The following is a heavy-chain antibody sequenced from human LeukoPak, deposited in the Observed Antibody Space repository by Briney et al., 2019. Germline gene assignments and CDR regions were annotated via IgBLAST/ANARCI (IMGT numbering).Heavy chain of an antibody. D-gene: IGHD3-22*01. CDR2: IYYSGST. J-gene: IGHJ5*02. CDR1: GGSISSGGYY. Sequence: PSETLSLTCTVSGGSISSGGYYWSWIRQHPGKGLEWIGYIYYSGSTYYNPSLKSRVTISVDTSKNQFSLKLSSVTAADTAVYYCARDPVEGGYYDSSGYYPWGQGTLVTVSS. V-gene: IGHV4-31*03. CDR3: ARDPVEGGYYDSSGYYP.